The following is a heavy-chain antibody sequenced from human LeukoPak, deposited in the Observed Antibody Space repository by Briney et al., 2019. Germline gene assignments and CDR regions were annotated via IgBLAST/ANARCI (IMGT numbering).Heavy chain of an antibody. Sequence: EGSLRLSCAASGFTFSSYIMNWVRQAPGKGLEWVSSISSSSSYIYYADSVKGRFTISRDNAKNSLYLQMNSLRAEDTAVYYCARDRVRGRVDYWGQGTLVTVSS. J-gene: IGHJ4*02. D-gene: IGHD3-10*01. CDR1: GFTFSSYI. CDR3: ARDRVRGRVDY. V-gene: IGHV3-21*01. CDR2: ISSSSSYI.